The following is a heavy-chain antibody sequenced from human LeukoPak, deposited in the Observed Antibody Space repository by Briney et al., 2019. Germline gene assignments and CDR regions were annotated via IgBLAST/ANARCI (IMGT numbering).Heavy chain of an antibody. D-gene: IGHD5/OR15-5a*01. Sequence: GGSLRLSCAASGFTFSSYWMHWVRQVPGKGLVWVSRINSDGSSTSYADSVKGRFTISRDNAKNTLYLQMNSLRAEDTAVYYCARMSGYYYGMDVWGQGTTVTVSS. CDR2: INSDGSST. CDR3: ARMSGYYYGMDV. CDR1: GFTFSSYW. V-gene: IGHV3-74*01. J-gene: IGHJ6*02.